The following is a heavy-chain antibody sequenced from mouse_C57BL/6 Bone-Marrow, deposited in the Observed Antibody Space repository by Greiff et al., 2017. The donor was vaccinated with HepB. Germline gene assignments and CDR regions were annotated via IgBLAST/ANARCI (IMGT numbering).Heavy chain of an antibody. V-gene: IGHV6-3*01. CDR1: GFTFSNYW. Sequence: EVKLVESGGGLVQPGGSMKLSCVASGFTFSNYWMNWVRQSPEKGLEWVAQIRLKSDNYATHYAESVKGRFTISSDDSKSIVYLQMNNLRAEDTGIDYCTCHYSNPDYWGQGTTLTVSS. CDR2: IRLKSDNYAT. CDR3: TCHYSNPDY. J-gene: IGHJ2*01. D-gene: IGHD2-5*01.